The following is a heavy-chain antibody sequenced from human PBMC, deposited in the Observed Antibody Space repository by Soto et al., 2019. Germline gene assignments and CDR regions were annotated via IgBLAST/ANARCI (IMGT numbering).Heavy chain of an antibody. CDR3: ARQGLGYCSGGSCYSEIGAFDI. CDR2: IYSGGST. CDR1: GFTVSSDY. J-gene: IGHJ3*02. D-gene: IGHD2-15*01. V-gene: IGHV3-53*04. Sequence: EVQLVESGGGLVQPGGSLRLSCAASGFTVSSDYMRWVRQAPGKGLEGVSVIYSGGSTYYADSVKDRFTISRHNTKNTLYLQMNSLRAEDTAVYYCARQGLGYCSGGSCYSEIGAFDIWGQGTMVTVSS.